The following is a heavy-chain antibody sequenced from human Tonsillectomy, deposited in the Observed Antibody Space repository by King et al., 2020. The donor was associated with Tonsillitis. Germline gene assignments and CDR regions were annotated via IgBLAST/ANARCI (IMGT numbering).Heavy chain of an antibody. CDR1: GGSISSYY. V-gene: IGHV4-59*08. CDR3: ARQDYYDSRGADY. J-gene: IGHJ4*02. CDR2: IYYSGST. D-gene: IGHD3-22*01. Sequence: QLQESGPGLVKPSETLSLTCTVSGGSISSYYWSWIRQPPGKGLEWIGYIYYSGSTNYNPSLKSRVTISVDTSKIQFSLKLSSVTAADTAVYYCARQDYYDSRGADYWGQGTLVTVSS.